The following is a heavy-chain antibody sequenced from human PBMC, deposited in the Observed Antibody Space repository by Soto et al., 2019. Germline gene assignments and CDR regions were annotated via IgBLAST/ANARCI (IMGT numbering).Heavy chain of an antibody. V-gene: IGHV2-5*01. CDR3: AHSRVFDWFDP. CDR2: IFWNDDE. Sequence: QITLKESGPTLVKPTQTLTLTCTFSGFSLSTSEVGVGWIRQPPGKALEWLALIFWNDDERYNPSLKSMLTITKDISKNQVVLTMTNMDPVDTATYYCAHSRVFDWFDPWGQGTLVTVSS. J-gene: IGHJ5*02. D-gene: IGHD6-13*01. CDR1: GFSLSTSEVG.